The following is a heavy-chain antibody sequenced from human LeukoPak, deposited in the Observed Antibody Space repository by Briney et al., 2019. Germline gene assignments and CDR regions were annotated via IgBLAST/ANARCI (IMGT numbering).Heavy chain of an antibody. V-gene: IGHV3-48*04. D-gene: IGHD3-10*01. CDR1: GFTFSIYS. CDR3: ARDGRGVLITMVRGVLRSDPFDI. CDR2: ISSSGSTI. Sequence: GGSLRLSCAASGFTFSIYSMNWVRQAPGKGLEWVSYISSSGSTIYYADSVKGRFTISRDNAKNSLYLQMNSLRAEDTAVYYCARDGRGVLITMVRGVLRSDPFDIWGQGTMVTVSS. J-gene: IGHJ3*02.